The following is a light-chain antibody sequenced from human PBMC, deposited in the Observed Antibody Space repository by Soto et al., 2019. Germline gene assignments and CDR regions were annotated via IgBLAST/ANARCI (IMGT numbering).Light chain of an antibody. V-gene: IGKV3D-15*01. CDR3: QQYNNWPIT. CDR1: QSVSNN. Sequence: EIVLTQSPGTLSLSPGERATLSCRASQSVSNNYLAWYQQKPGQAPRLLIYGASNRATGIPDRFSGSGSGTDFTLTISSLQSEDFALYYCQQYNNWPITFGQGTRLEIK. J-gene: IGKJ5*01. CDR2: GAS.